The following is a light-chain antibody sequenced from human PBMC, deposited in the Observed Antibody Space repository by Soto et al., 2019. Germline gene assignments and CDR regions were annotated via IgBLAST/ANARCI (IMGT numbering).Light chain of an antibody. CDR3: QQRSNWPPIT. CDR1: QSVSSY. CDR2: DAS. Sequence: EIVLTQSPNTLSFSPWERATLSFMASQSVSSYLAWYQQKPGQAPRLLIYDASNRATGIPARFSGSGSGTDFTLTISSLEPEDFAVYYCQQRSNWPPITFGQGTRLEIK. J-gene: IGKJ5*01. V-gene: IGKV3-11*01.